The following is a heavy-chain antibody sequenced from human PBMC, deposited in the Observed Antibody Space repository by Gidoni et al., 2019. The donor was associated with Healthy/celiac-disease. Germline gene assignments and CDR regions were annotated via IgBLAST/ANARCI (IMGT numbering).Heavy chain of an antibody. J-gene: IGHJ4*02. Sequence: QVQLQQWGAGLLKPSETLSLTCAVHGGSFSGYYWSWIRQPPGKGLEWIGEINHSGSTNYNPSLKSRVTISVDTSKNQFSLKLSSVTAADTAVYYCASGTYYYDSSGYLPDYWGQGTLVTVSS. CDR2: INHSGST. V-gene: IGHV4-34*01. CDR1: GGSFSGYY. D-gene: IGHD3-22*01. CDR3: ASGTYYYDSSGYLPDY.